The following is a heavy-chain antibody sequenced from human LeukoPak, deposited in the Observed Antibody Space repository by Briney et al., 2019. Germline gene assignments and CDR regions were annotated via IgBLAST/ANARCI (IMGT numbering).Heavy chain of an antibody. J-gene: IGHJ6*04. D-gene: IGHD3-16*01. CDR3: ARDPGYESWSPFWGGMDV. Sequence: GVSLRLSCAASGFTFSSSWMHWVRQAPGKGLVGVSRITIDGSSTTYADSVKGRFTTSRGNAKNTLYLKMDSLRDDDTAVYYCARDPGYESWSPFWGGMDVWGNGTTVIVSS. CDR2: ITIDGSST. CDR1: GFTFSSSW. V-gene: IGHV3-74*01.